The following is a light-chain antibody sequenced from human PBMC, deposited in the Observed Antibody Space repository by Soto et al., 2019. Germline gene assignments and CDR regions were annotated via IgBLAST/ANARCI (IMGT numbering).Light chain of an antibody. CDR3: QKYSSVPV. Sequence: DIQMTQSPTSLSASVGDRVTITCRASQGIRNFVAWYQQKPGKAPKLLIYAASTLQSGVPSRFSGSGSGTDFTLTNNRPQPEDVATYSCQKYSSVPVFGPGTKVEIK. CDR1: QGIRNF. V-gene: IGKV1-27*01. CDR2: AAS. J-gene: IGKJ3*01.